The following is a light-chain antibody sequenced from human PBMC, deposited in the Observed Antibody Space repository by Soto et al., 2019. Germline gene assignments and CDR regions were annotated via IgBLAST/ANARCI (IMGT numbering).Light chain of an antibody. CDR2: DAS. J-gene: IGKJ5*01. V-gene: IGKV3-11*01. CDR3: QQRSNWTIT. CDR1: QSVSRY. Sequence: EIVLTQSPATQSLSPGERATLSCRASQSVSRYLAWYQHKPGQAPRLLIYDASNRATGIPARFSGSGSGTDFTLTISSLEPEDFAVYYCQQRSNWTITFGQGTRLEIK.